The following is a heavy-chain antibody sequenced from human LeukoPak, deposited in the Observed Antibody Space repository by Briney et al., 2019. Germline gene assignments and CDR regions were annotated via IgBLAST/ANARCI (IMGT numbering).Heavy chain of an antibody. V-gene: IGHV3-7*03. CDR3: ARVRLRGYGYKDY. D-gene: IGHD5-18*01. Sequence: GGSLGLSCAASGFTFSSYWMSWVRQAPGKGLEWVANIKQDGSEKYYVDSVKGRFTISRDNAKNSLYLQMNSLRAEDTAVYYCARVRLRGYGYKDYWGQGTLVTVSS. CDR1: GFTFSSYW. J-gene: IGHJ4*02. CDR2: IKQDGSEK.